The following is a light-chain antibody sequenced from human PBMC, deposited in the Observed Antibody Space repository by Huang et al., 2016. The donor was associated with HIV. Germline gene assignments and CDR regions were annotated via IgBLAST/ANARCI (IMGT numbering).Light chain of an antibody. V-gene: IGKV1-39*01. CDR1: QTINIY. CDR2: AAS. CDR3: QQTYSSPRT. J-gene: IGKJ1*01. Sequence: DIQLTQSPSSLSASVGDRVTITCRASQTINIYLHWYQQKPGKAPQLLIYAASNLQSGVPSRFSGGGSGTDFTLTISSLQPEDFATYYCQQTYSSPRTFGQGTKVDIK.